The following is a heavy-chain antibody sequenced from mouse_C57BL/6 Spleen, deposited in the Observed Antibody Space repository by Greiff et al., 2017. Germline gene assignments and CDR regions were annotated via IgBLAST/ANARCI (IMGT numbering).Heavy chain of an antibody. CDR1: GYAFSSSW. D-gene: IGHD1-1*01. J-gene: IGHJ4*01. CDR3: ARWGLGSSYKDYYAMDY. Sequence: QVQLQQSGPELVKPGASVKISCKASGYAFSSSWMNWVKQRPGKGLEWIGRIYPGDGDTNYNGKFKGKATLTADKSSSTAYMQLSSLTSEDSAVYFCARWGLGSSYKDYYAMDYWGQGTSVTVSS. V-gene: IGHV1-82*01. CDR2: IYPGDGDT.